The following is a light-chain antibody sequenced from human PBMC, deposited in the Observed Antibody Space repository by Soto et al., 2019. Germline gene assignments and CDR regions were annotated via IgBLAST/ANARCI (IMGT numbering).Light chain of an antibody. V-gene: IGLV2-14*01. CDR2: EVS. J-gene: IGLJ2*01. CDR1: SSDIGGSDY. CDR3: SSYLAGSNVV. Sequence: QSVLTQAASVSGSPGQSITISCTGTSSDIGGSDYVSWYQKHPGKAPKVIIYEVSDRPSGVPDRFSGSKSGNTASLTISGRQAEDDADYYCSSYLAGSNVVFGGGTKLTVL.